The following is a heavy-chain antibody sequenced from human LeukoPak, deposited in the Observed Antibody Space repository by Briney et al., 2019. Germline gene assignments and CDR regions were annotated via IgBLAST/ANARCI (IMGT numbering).Heavy chain of an antibody. Sequence: GGSLRLSCAASGFTVSGTYMSWVRQAPGKGLEWVSSISSSSSYIYYADSVKGRFTISRDNAKNSLYLQMNSLRAEDTAVYYCARDNDLLRYFDWPLDYWGQGTLVTVSS. CDR2: ISSSSSYI. CDR1: GFTVSGTY. J-gene: IGHJ4*02. V-gene: IGHV3-21*01. CDR3: ARDNDLLRYFDWPLDY. D-gene: IGHD3-9*01.